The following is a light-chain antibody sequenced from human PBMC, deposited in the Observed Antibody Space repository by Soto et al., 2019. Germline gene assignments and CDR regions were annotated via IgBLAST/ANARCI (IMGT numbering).Light chain of an antibody. J-gene: IGLJ2*01. CDR2: SNN. CDR1: SSNIGSNT. CDR3: AAWDDSLNGLV. V-gene: IGLV1-44*01. Sequence: QSMLTQPPSASGTPGQRVTISCSGSSSNIGSNTVNWYQQLPKTAPKLLIYSNNQRPSGVPDRFSGSKSGTSASLAISGLQSEDEADFYCAAWDDSLNGLVLGGGTKLTVL.